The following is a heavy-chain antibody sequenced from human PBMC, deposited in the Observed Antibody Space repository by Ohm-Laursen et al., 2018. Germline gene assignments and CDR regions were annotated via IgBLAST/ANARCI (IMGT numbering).Heavy chain of an antibody. CDR2: ISAYNGNT. J-gene: IGHJ6*02. CDR1: GYTFTSYG. CDR3: ARDRSSSGDYYGMDV. V-gene: IGHV1-18*01. Sequence: GASVKVSCKASGYTFTSYGISWVRQAPGHGLEWMGWISAYNGNTNYAQKLQGRVTMTTDTSTSTAYMELRSLRSDDTAVYYCARDRSSSGDYYGMDVWGQGTTVTVSS. D-gene: IGHD6-19*01.